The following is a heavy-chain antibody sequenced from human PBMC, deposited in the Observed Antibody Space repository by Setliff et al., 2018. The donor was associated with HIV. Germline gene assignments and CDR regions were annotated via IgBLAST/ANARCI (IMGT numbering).Heavy chain of an antibody. CDR2: ISDSGST. V-gene: IGHV4-59*08. Sequence: SETLSLTCTVSGSSISYFYWNWIRQSPGKGLEWIGYISDSGSTNYNPSLKSRVTISLDTSNNQFSLKLSSVTAADTAVYYCASRVVAAFTFDYWGQGTPVTVSS. D-gene: IGHD2-15*01. J-gene: IGHJ4*02. CDR1: GSSISYFY. CDR3: ASRVVAAFTFDY.